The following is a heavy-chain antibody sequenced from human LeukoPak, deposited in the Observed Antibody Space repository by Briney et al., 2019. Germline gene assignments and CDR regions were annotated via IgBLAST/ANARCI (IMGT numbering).Heavy chain of an antibody. CDR3: ASFGTYYYDSSGYYYRNTPIDY. V-gene: IGHV1-46*01. CDR1: GYTFTSYY. D-gene: IGHD3-22*01. Sequence: ASVKVSCKASGYTFTSYYMHWVRQAPGQGLEWMGIINPSGGSTSYAQKFQGRVTMTRDMSTSTDYMELSSLRSEDTAVYYCASFGTYYYDSSGYYYRNTPIDYWGQGTLVTVSS. J-gene: IGHJ4*02. CDR2: INPSGGST.